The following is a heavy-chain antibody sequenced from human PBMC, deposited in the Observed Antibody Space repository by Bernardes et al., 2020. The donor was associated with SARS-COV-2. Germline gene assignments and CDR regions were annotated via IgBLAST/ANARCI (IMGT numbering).Heavy chain of an antibody. J-gene: IGHJ4*02. Sequence: SETLSLTCTVSGGSISSSSYYWGWIRQPPGKGLEWIGSVYYTGSTSYNPSLNPSLKSRVTISIDTSKNHFSLNLSSVTAADTAVYYCARLPREYGANWGQGTLVTVSS. CDR2: VYYTGST. D-gene: IGHD4-17*01. CDR3: ARLPREYGAN. CDR1: GGSISSSSYY. V-gene: IGHV4-39*02.